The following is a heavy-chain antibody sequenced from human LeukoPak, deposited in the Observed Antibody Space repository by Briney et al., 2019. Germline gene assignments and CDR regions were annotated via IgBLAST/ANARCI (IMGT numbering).Heavy chain of an antibody. Sequence: GGSLRLSCAASGFSVRTTYMSWVRQTPGKGLEWGSVLYTGGGTDHADSVKGRFTISRDNSNNTLALQMNSLRVEDTAIYYCTRSGYRHPYHFDSWGQGTLVTVSS. CDR1: GFSVRTTY. D-gene: IGHD3-22*01. CDR2: LYTGGGT. V-gene: IGHV3-53*01. CDR3: TRSGYRHPYHFDS. J-gene: IGHJ4*02.